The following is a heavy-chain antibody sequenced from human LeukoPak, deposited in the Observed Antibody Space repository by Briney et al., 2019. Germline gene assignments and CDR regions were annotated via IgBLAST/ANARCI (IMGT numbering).Heavy chain of an antibody. CDR2: IYTSGST. V-gene: IGHV4-4*07. Sequence: SETLSLTCTVSGGSISSYYWSWIRQPAGKGLEWIGRIYTSGSTNYNPSLKSRVTMSVDTSKNQFSLNLTSVTVADTAVYYCAREGTTRPLDYWGQGTLVTVSS. D-gene: IGHD6-6*01. J-gene: IGHJ4*02. CDR3: AREGTTRPLDY. CDR1: GGSISSYY.